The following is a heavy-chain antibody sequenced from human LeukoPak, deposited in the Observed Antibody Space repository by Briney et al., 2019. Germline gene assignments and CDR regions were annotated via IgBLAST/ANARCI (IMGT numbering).Heavy chain of an antibody. J-gene: IGHJ4*02. V-gene: IGHV4-61*01. CDR2: IYASGNT. CDR1: GGSVSSASYY. Sequence: KPSETLSLTCTVSGGSVSSASYYWIWIRQPPGKGLEWIGYIYASGNTNYNPSLKSRVTISVDTSKNQFSLKLSSVAAADTAVYYCARDPPVAGTSWGQGTLVTVSS. D-gene: IGHD6-19*01. CDR3: ARDPPVAGTS.